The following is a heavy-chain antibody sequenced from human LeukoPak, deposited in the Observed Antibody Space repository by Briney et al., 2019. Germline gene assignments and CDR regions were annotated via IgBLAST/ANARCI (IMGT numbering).Heavy chain of an antibody. CDR1: GFTFSSYG. CDR2: ISYDGSNK. J-gene: IGHJ6*03. D-gene: IGHD5-18*01. Sequence: GGSLRLSCAASGFTFSSYGMHWVRQAPGKGLEWVAVISYDGSNKYYADSVKGRFTISRDNSKNTLYLQMNSLRAEDTAVYYCARGGYQRPYYYYYMDVWGKGTTVTISS. V-gene: IGHV3-30*03. CDR3: ARGGYQRPYYYYYMDV.